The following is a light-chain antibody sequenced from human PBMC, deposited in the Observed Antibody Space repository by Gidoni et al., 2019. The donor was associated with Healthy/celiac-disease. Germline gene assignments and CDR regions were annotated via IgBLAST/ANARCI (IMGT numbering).Light chain of an antibody. CDR2: LGS. V-gene: IGKV2-28*01. CDR1: QSLLHSNGYNY. CDR3: MQALQTPRT. Sequence: ESVMTQSPLSLPVTPGEPASISCRSSQSLLHSNGYNYLVWYLQKPGQSPQLLIYLGSNRASGVPDRFSCSGSGTDFTLKISRVEAEAVGVYYCMQALQTPRTFGQGTKLEIK. J-gene: IGKJ2*01.